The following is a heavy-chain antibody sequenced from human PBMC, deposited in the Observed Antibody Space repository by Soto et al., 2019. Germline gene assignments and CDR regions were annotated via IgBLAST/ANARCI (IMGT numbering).Heavy chain of an antibody. D-gene: IGHD6-13*01. CDR2: FDPEDGET. CDR3: ATDFRIAAAGLPDAFDI. Sequence: GASVKVSCKVSGYTLTELSMHWVRQAPGKGLEWMGGFDPEDGETIYAQKFQGRVTMTEDTSTDTAYMELSSLRSEDTAVYYCATDFRIAAAGLPDAFDIWGQGTMVTVS. J-gene: IGHJ3*02. V-gene: IGHV1-24*01. CDR1: GYTLTELS.